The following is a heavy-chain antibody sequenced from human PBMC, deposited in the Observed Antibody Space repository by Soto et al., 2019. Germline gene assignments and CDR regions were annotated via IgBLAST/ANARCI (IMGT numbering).Heavy chain of an antibody. CDR2: IKQDESHI. D-gene: IGHD3-10*01. J-gene: IGHJ4*02. CDR1: GFTFSHYW. CDR3: ARVILGSTRHDPDY. V-gene: IGHV3-7*04. Sequence: DVHLVESGGGLVQPGGSLRLSCAASGFTFSHYWMSWVRQAPGKGLEWVANIKQDESHINYLDSVKGRFTISRDNAKNSLYLQMNGLRAEDTAVYYCARVILGSTRHDPDYWGQGTLVTVSS.